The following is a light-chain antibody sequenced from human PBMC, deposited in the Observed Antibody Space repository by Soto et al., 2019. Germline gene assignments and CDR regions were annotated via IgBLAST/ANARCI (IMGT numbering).Light chain of an antibody. J-gene: IGLJ3*02. CDR1: SSDVGGYNF. CDR2: DVS. CDR3: SSYTASSTLV. Sequence: QSALTQPASVSGSPGQSITISCTGTSSDVGGYNFVSWYQQQPGEAPKLMIYDVSNRPSGVSNRFTGSKSGNTASLTISGLQAEDEADYYCSSYTASSTLVFGGGTKLTVL. V-gene: IGLV2-14*01.